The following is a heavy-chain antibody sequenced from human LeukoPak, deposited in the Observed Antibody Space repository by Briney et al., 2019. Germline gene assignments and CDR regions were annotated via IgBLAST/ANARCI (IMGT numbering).Heavy chain of an antibody. Sequence: ASVKVSCKASGYTFTAYYMHWVRQAPGQGLEWMGWINPNSGGTNYAQKFQGRVTMARDTSINTVYMQLSRLRSDDTAVYYCATGAASYYGDWGQGTLVTVS. CDR1: GYTFTAYY. CDR3: ATGAASYYGD. J-gene: IGHJ4*02. V-gene: IGHV1-2*02. CDR2: INPNSGGT. D-gene: IGHD1-26*01.